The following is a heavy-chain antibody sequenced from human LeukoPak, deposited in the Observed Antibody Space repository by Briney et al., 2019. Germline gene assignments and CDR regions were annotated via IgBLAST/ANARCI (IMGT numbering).Heavy chain of an antibody. V-gene: IGHV4-39*07. CDR3: ARDQGGSYSSGWYAPYYYYYYMDV. CDR1: GGSISSSSYY. Sequence: ASETLSLTCTVSGGSISSSSYYWGWIRQPPGKGLEWIGSIYYSGSTYYNPSLKSRVTISVDTSKNQFSLKLSSVTAADTAVYYCARDQGGSYSSGWYAPYYYYYYMDVWGKGTTVTISS. J-gene: IGHJ6*03. D-gene: IGHD6-19*01. CDR2: IYYSGST.